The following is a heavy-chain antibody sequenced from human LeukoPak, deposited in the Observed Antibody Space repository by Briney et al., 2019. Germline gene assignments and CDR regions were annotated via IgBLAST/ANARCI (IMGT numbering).Heavy chain of an antibody. D-gene: IGHD5-24*01. J-gene: IGHJ3*02. Sequence: GESLKISCKGSGYSFTSYWIVWVRQMPGKGLEWMGIIHPGDSDTRYSPSFQGQVTISADKSINTAYLQWSSLKASDTAMYYCARSRRDGYNFSPFDIWGQGTMVTVSS. CDR2: IHPGDSDT. CDR1: GYSFTSYW. V-gene: IGHV5-51*01. CDR3: ARSRRDGYNFSPFDI.